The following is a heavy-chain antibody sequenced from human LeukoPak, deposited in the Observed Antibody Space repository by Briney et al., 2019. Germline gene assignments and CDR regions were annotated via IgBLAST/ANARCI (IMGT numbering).Heavy chain of an antibody. CDR1: GYSISSGYY. J-gene: IGHJ4*02. CDR3: ARGDSSSASVDY. Sequence: SETLSLTCTVSGYSISSGYYWGWIRQPPGKGLEWIGSIYYSGSTYYNPSLKSRVTISVDTSKNQFSLKLSSVTAADTAVYYCARGDSSSASVDYWGQGTLVTVSS. CDR2: IYYSGST. D-gene: IGHD6-6*01. V-gene: IGHV4-38-2*02.